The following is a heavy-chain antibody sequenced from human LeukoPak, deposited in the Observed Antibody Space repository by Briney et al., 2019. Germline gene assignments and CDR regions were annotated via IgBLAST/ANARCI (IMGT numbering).Heavy chain of an antibody. V-gene: IGHV1-24*01. CDR1: GYTLTGLS. J-gene: IGHJ4*02. Sequence: GASVKVSCKVSGYTLTGLSMHWVRQAPGKGLEWMGGFDPEDGETIYAQKFQGRVTMTEDTSTDTVYMELSSLKSEDTAVYYCATDPISYYYDSSGTQIDYWGQGTLVTVSS. D-gene: IGHD3-22*01. CDR3: ATDPISYYYDSSGTQIDY. CDR2: FDPEDGET.